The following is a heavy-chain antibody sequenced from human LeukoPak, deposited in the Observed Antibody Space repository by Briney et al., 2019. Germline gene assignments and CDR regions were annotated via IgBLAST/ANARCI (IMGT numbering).Heavy chain of an antibody. CDR2: VSGSGGRT. J-gene: IGHJ6*03. CDR1: GFTFSSYA. Sequence: PGGSLRLSCAVSGFTFSSYAMSWVRQAPGKGLEWVSAVSGSGGRTYYADSVEGRFTISRDNSENTLYLQMNSLRAEDTAIYYCAKSSSSWPYYYYYMDVWGKGTTVTVSS. CDR3: AKSSSSWPYYYYYMDV. D-gene: IGHD6-13*01. V-gene: IGHV3-23*01.